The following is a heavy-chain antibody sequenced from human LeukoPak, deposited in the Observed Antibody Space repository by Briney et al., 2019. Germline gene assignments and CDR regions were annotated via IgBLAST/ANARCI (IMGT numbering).Heavy chain of an antibody. CDR1: GFTFSSHW. J-gene: IGHJ5*02. D-gene: IGHD4-17*01. Sequence: ETGGSLRLSCAASGFTFSSHWMSWVRQAPGKGLEWVANIKPDGSDKYYVDSVKGRFTISRDNAKNSLYLQMNSLRAEDTAVYYCAKLPYGDYNHHWGQGTLVTGSS. CDR3: AKLPYGDYNHH. V-gene: IGHV3-7*05. CDR2: IKPDGSDK.